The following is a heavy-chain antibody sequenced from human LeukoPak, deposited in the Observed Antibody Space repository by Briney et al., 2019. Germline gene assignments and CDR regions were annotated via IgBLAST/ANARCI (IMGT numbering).Heavy chain of an antibody. J-gene: IGHJ4*02. CDR3: ARDGPYSYNWNYNYEFYFDY. D-gene: IGHD1-7*01. V-gene: IGHV1-18*01. CDR1: GYTFTSYG. CDR2: ISAYNGNT. Sequence: ASVKVSCKASGYTFTSYGISWVRQAPGQGLEWMGWISAYNGNTNYAQKLQGRVTMTTDTSTSTAYMELRSLRSDDTAVYYCARDGPYSYNWNYNYEFYFDYWGQGTLVTVSS.